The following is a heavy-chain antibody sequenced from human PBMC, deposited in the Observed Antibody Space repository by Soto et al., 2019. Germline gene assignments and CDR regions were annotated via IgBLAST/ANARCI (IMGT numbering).Heavy chain of an antibody. V-gene: IGHV3-23*01. D-gene: IGHD2-15*01. CDR3: AKDGYCSGGSCYSLDY. J-gene: IGHJ4*02. CDR1: GFTFSNYG. Sequence: GSLRLSCAASGFTFSNYGMNWVRQAPGKGLEWVSGISTNGDTANYADSVKGRFTISRDNSKNALYMQMNGLRPEDTAVYYCAKDGYCSGGSCYSLDYWGQGTLVTVSS. CDR2: ISTNGDTA.